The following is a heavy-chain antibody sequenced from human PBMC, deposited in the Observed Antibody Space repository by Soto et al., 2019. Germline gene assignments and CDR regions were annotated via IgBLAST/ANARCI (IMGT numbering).Heavy chain of an antibody. CDR2: ISGGGDYT. D-gene: IGHD6-19*01. Sequence: EVLLLESGGGLVQPGGSLRLSCAASGFTFSNYAMSWVRQAPGKGLEWVSAISGGGDYTYYADSVKGRFTISRDNSRNTRYLEKNSLRAEDTAIYYCAKEGAVVGIGYFQHWGQGTLVTVSS. CDR1: GFTFSNYA. J-gene: IGHJ1*01. CDR3: AKEGAVVGIGYFQH. V-gene: IGHV3-23*01.